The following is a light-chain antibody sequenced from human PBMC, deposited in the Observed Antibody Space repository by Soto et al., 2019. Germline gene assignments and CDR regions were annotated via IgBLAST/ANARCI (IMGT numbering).Light chain of an antibody. CDR2: AAS. V-gene: IGKV1-27*01. CDR1: QAINNY. J-gene: IGKJ4*01. Sequence: DIQMTQSPSSLSASVGDRVTITCRASQAINNYVAWYQQKPGQCPQLLIYAASTLQSGVPSRFSGSGSGKDFTLTISSLQPEDVATYYCQKYDSVLLIFGGGTKVEVK. CDR3: QKYDSVLLI.